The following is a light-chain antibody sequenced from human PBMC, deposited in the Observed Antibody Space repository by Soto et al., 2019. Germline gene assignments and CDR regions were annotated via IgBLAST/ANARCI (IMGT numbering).Light chain of an antibody. J-gene: IGKJ1*01. Sequence: DIQMPQSPSSLSASVGDRVPITCRASQSISSYLNWYQQKPGKAPKLLIYAASSLQSGVTSRFSGSGSGTDFTLTISSLQPEDFATYYCQQSYSTLTWTFGQGTKVEIK. CDR3: QQSYSTLTWT. CDR1: QSISSY. V-gene: IGKV1-39*01. CDR2: AAS.